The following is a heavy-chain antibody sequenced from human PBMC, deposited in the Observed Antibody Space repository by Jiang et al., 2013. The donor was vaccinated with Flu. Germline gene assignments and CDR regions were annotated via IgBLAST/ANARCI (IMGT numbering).Heavy chain of an antibody. V-gene: IGHV1-69*04. D-gene: IGHD6-19*01. Sequence: GAEVKKPGSSVKVSCKASGGTFSSYAISWVRQAPGQGLEWMGRIIPILGIANYAQKFQGRVTITADKSTSTAYMELSSLRSEDTAVYYCAAGGVKWLVFDYWGQGTLVTVSS. CDR2: IIPILGIA. J-gene: IGHJ4*02. CDR3: AAGGVKWLVFDY. CDR1: GGTFSSYA.